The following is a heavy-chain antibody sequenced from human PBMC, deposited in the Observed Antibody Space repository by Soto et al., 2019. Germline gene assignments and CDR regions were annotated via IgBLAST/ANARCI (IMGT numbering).Heavy chain of an antibody. J-gene: IGHJ6*02. CDR3: ASGGLDIVVVPAARSYGMDV. V-gene: IGHV4-61*01. CDR2: IYYSGST. CDR1: GDSVSSGSYY. D-gene: IGHD2-2*03. Sequence: SETLSLTCTVSGDSVSSGSYYWSWIQQPPGKGLEWIGYIYYSGSTNYNPSLKSRVTISVDTSKNQFSLKLSSVTAADTAVYYCASGGLDIVVVPAARSYGMDVWGQGTTVTSP.